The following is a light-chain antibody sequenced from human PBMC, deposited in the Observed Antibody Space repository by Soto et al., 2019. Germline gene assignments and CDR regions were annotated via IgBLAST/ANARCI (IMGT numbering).Light chain of an antibody. CDR2: WAS. J-gene: IGKJ4*01. Sequence: DIVMTQSPDSLAVSLGERATINCKSSQSVLYSSNNKNYLAWYQQKPGQPPKLLIYWASTRESGVPDRFSGSGSGTDFTLTIRSLQAEDVAVYYCQQYYSTPPVTFGGGTKVEIK. V-gene: IGKV4-1*01. CDR3: QQYYSTPPVT. CDR1: QSVLYSSNNKNY.